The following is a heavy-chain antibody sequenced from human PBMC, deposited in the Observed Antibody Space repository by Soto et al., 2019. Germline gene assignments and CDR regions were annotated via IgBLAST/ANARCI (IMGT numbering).Heavy chain of an antibody. V-gene: IGHV1-69*13. CDR3: AIPPYSGSFRLEYFQH. CDR2: IIPIFGTA. D-gene: IGHD1-26*01. CDR1: GGTFSSYA. J-gene: IGHJ1*01. Sequence: GASVKVSCKASGGTFSSYAISWVRQAPGQGLEWMGGIIPIFGTANYAQKFQGRVTITADESTSTAYMELSSLRSEDTAVYYCAIPPYSGSFRLEYFQHWGQGTLVTVSS.